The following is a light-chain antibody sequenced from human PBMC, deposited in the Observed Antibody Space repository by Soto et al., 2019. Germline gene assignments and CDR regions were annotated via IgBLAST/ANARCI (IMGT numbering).Light chain of an antibody. J-gene: IGKJ5*01. CDR1: QSISVY. CDR3: QQSFAYPIT. Sequence: DIQMTQSPSSLSASIGDRVTLTCRASQSISVYVNWYQQIPGSAPKLLIYLASNLQYGVPPRFSGGGSGTDFTLTINSLQPEDFATYYCQQSFAYPITFGQETRLEIK. CDR2: LAS. V-gene: IGKV1-39*01.